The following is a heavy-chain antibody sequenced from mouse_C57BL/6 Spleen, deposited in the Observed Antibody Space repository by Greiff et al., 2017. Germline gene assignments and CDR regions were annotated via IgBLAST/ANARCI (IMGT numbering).Heavy chain of an antibody. CDR3: AKGVFYYGPDFDY. Sequence: QVQLQQPGAELVKPGASVKLSCKASGYTFTSYWMHWVKQRPGQGLEWIGMIHPNSGSTNYNEKFKSKATLTVDKSSSTAYMQLSSLTSEDSAVYYCAKGVFYYGPDFDYWGQGTTLTVSS. D-gene: IGHD1-2*01. J-gene: IGHJ2*01. CDR2: IHPNSGST. V-gene: IGHV1-64*01. CDR1: GYTFTSYW.